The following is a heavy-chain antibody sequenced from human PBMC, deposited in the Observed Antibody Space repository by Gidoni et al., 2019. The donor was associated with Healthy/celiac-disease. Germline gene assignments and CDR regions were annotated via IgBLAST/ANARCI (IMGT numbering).Heavy chain of an antibody. D-gene: IGHD4-17*01. J-gene: IGHJ4*02. CDR1: GFTFNTYF. Sequence: EVQLLESGGGLAQPGGSLRLSFAASGFTFNTYFMSWVRQAPGKGLEWVSAISGNGGRTYYADSVKGRFTISRDNSKNTLYLQMNSLGAEDTAVYYCAKPTVTTYNFDYWGQGTLVTVSS. CDR2: ISGNGGRT. CDR3: AKPTVTTYNFDY. V-gene: IGHV3-23*01.